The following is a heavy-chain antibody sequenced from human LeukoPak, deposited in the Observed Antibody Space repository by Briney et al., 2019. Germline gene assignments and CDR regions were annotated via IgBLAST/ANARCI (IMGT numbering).Heavy chain of an antibody. CDR2: INSDGSST. CDR1: GFTFSNYW. Sequence: PGGSLRLSCAASGFTFSNYWMHWVRQAPGKGLVWVSRINSDGSSTGYADSVKGRFTISRDIAKNTLYMQMNSLRAEDTAVYYCARRHDYGGNFPLDYWGQGTLVTVSS. D-gene: IGHD4-23*01. J-gene: IGHJ4*02. V-gene: IGHV3-74*01. CDR3: ARRHDYGGNFPLDY.